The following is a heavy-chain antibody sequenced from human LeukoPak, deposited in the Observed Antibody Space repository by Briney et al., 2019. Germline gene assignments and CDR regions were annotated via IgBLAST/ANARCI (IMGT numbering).Heavy chain of an antibody. CDR3: AKDRGGYSYGYDY. CDR1: GFTFSSYG. D-gene: IGHD5-18*01. Sequence: SGGSLRLSCAASGFTFSSYGMHWVRQAPXXXXXWVAVISYDGSNKYYADSVKGRFTISRDNSKNTLYLQMNSLRAEDTAVYYCAKDRGGYSYGYDYWGQGTLVTVSS. J-gene: IGHJ4*02. CDR2: ISYDGSNK. V-gene: IGHV3-30*18.